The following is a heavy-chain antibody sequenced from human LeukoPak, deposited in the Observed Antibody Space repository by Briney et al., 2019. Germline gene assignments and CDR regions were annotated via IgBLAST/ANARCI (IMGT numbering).Heavy chain of an antibody. CDR2: ISYDGSNK. J-gene: IGHJ4*02. CDR1: GFNFEDYA. Sequence: GGSLRLSCATSGFNFEDYAMNWVRQAPGKGLEWVAVISYDGSNKYYADSVKGRFTISRDNSKNTLYLQMNSLRAEDTAVYYCARDSIVGAISFDYWGQGTLVTVSS. D-gene: IGHD1-26*01. V-gene: IGHV3-30-3*01. CDR3: ARDSIVGAISFDY.